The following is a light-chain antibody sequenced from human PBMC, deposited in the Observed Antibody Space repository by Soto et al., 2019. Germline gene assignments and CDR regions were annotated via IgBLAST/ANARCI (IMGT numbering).Light chain of an antibody. V-gene: IGKV3-20*01. J-gene: IGKJ1*01. CDR2: GAT. CDR3: QQYASSPT. Sequence: EIVLSQSPGTMSLSPVERATLSCRASQIVTNSYVAWYQQQLGQAPRLLIYGATIRATGIPDRCSGSGSGTDFTISSNGLDPEDSAVFYCQQYASSPTFGQGTKVEIK. CDR1: QIVTNSY.